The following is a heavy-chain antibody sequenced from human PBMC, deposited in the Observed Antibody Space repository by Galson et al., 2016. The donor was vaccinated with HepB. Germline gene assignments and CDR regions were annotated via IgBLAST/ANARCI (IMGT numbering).Heavy chain of an antibody. V-gene: IGHV5-51*01. CDR3: ATTANGNYAWDS. CDR1: GDSFGTHW. Sequence: QSGAEVKQPGESLRISCKASGDSFGTHWIGWVRQMLGRGLEWMGIIYLSDSTTRYSASFQGQVTISADKSIRTAYLQWSSLKASDTAMYYCATTANGNYAWDSWGQGTLVSVSS. CDR2: IYLSDSTT. D-gene: IGHD1-7*01. J-gene: IGHJ4*02.